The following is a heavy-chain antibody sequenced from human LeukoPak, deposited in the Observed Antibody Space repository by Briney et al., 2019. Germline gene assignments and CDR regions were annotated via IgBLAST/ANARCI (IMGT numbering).Heavy chain of an antibody. Sequence: GGSLRLSCAASGFTFSSYSMNWVRQAPGKGLEWVSTVSGSGGGTYYADSVKGRFTISRDNSKNTLYLQMNSLRGEDTAVSYCAKGAGGGQVDWFDPWGQGTLVTVSS. V-gene: IGHV3-23*01. D-gene: IGHD2-15*01. CDR2: VSGSGGGT. J-gene: IGHJ5*02. CDR1: GFTFSSYS. CDR3: AKGAGGGQVDWFDP.